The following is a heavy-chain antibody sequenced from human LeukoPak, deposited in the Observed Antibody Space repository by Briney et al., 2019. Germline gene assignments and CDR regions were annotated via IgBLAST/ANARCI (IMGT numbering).Heavy chain of an antibody. CDR1: GGSINSGRYY. D-gene: IGHD5-18*01. CDR2: ISTSGRT. Sequence: SETLSLTCTVSGGSINSGRYYWSWIRQPAGRGLEWIGHISTSGRTSYSPSLKSRVTISVDTSKNQFSLKMSSVSAADTAVYYCARGLHGYTYGYVPWELYYYMDVWGKGTTVTISS. CDR3: ARGLHGYTYGYVPWELYYYMDV. J-gene: IGHJ6*03. V-gene: IGHV4-61*09.